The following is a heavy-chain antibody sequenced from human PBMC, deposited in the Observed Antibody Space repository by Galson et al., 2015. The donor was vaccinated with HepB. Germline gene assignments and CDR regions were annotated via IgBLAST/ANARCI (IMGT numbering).Heavy chain of an antibody. CDR1: GDSVSGYSAA. CDR3: AREAGGGLDC. Sequence: CAISGDSVSGYSAAWNWIRQSPSRGLEWLGRTYYRSKWYDDYAVSVKSRITINPDTSKNQFSLQLNSLTPEDTAVYYCAREAGGGLDCWGQGTLVTVSS. V-gene: IGHV6-1*01. CDR2: TYYRSKWYD. J-gene: IGHJ4*02. D-gene: IGHD3-16*01.